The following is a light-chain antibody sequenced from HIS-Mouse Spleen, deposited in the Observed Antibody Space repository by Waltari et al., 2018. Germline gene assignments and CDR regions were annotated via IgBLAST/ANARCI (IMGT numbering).Light chain of an antibody. CDR1: QSVSSSY. V-gene: IGKV3-20*01. J-gene: IGKJ5*01. CDR2: GAS. Sequence: EIVLTQSPGTLSLSPGERATLSCRASQSVSSSYLAWYQQKPGQAPRLLIYGASSRATGNQDRFSGSGSGTDFTLTISRLEPEDFAVYYCQQYGSSSTFGQGTRLEIK. CDR3: QQYGSSST.